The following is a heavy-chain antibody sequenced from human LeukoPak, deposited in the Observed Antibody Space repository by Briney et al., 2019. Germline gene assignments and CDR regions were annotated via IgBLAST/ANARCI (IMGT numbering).Heavy chain of an antibody. D-gene: IGHD3-3*01. CDR3: AREYFWSGYSPDAFDI. J-gene: IGHJ3*02. CDR2: ISSSSSTI. CDR1: GFTFSSYS. V-gene: IGHV3-48*02. Sequence: PTGGSLRLSCAASGFTFSSYSMNWVRQAPGKGLEWVSYISSSSSTIYYADSVKGRFTISRDNAKNSLYLQMNSLRDEDTAEYYCAREYFWSGYSPDAFDIWGQGTMVTVSS.